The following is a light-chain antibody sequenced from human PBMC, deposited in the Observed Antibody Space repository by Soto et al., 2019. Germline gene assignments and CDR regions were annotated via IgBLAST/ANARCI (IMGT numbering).Light chain of an antibody. J-gene: IGKJ1*01. CDR3: HQHCCTPET. CDR1: RSVPNDY. CDR2: RAS. Sequence: EIVLTQSPGTLYLSPGERATLSCRASRSVPNDYVSWYQQKPGQHPRLLVFRASNRATGFPDRFSGSGSGTDFLLTISGLEPADSGTYLCHQHCCTPETFGLWTKVEIK. V-gene: IGKV3-20*01.